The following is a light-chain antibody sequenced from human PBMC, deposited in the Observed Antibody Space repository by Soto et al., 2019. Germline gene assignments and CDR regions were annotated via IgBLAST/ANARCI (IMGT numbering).Light chain of an antibody. CDR3: QQRSNWHPT. V-gene: IGKV3-11*01. CDR1: QSVSSY. CDR2: DAS. Sequence: EIVLTQSPATLSLSPGERATLSCRASQSVSSYLAWYQQKPGQAPRLLIYDASNRATDIPARFSGSGFGTDFTLTISSLEPEDFAVYYCQQRSNWHPTFGPGTKVDIK. J-gene: IGKJ3*01.